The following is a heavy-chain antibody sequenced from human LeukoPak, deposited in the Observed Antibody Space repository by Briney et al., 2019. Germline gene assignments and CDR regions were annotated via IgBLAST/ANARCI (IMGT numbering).Heavy chain of an antibody. J-gene: IGHJ4*02. V-gene: IGHV3-74*01. CDR2: INSDGTST. CDR3: ARDWAIRWPATFDY. Sequence: PGGSLRLSCAASGFTFSSYWMHWVRQAPGKGLMWVSRINSDGTSTSYADSVKGRFTISRDNSKNTLYLQMNSLRAEDTAVYYCARDWAIRWPATFDYWGQGTLVTVSS. CDR1: GFTFSSYW. D-gene: IGHD5-24*01.